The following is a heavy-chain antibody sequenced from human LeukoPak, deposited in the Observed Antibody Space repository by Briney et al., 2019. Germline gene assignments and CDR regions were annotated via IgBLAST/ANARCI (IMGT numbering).Heavy chain of an antibody. Sequence: SVKVSCKASGGTFSSYAISWVRQAPGQGLEWMGGIIPIFGTANYAQKFQGRVTITADKSTSTAYMELSSLRSEDTAVYYCGAYCGGDCYLLDDYWGQGTLVTVSS. CDR1: GGTFSSYA. D-gene: IGHD2-21*02. CDR2: IIPIFGTA. V-gene: IGHV1-69*06. CDR3: GAYCGGDCYLLDDY. J-gene: IGHJ4*02.